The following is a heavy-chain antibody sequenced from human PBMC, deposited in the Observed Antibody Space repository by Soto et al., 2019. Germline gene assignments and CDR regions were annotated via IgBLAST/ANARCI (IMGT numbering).Heavy chain of an antibody. CDR3: AKDWPRYNLNYDYDYYDLDV. CDR2: ISWNSGSI. J-gene: IGHJ6*03. CDR1: GFTFDDYA. V-gene: IGHV3-9*01. Sequence: EVQLVESGGGLVQPGRSLRLSCAASGFTFDDYAMHWVRQAPGKGLEWVSGISWNSGSIGYADSVKGRFTISRDNAKNTLYLHMNSLRADDTALYYSAKDWPRYNLNYDYDYYDLDVWGKGTTVTVSS. D-gene: IGHD1-7*01.